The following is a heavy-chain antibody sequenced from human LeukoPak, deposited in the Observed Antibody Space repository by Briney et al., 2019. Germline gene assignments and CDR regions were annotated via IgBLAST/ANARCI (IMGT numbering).Heavy chain of an antibody. CDR1: GDSINSLDL. V-gene: IGHV4-4*02. CDR3: AGLVGRYSSGLYYYYFDY. Sequence: PSETLSLTCTVSGDSINSLDLWSWVRQPPGKGLEWIGEMYLSGTTHSNPSVKSRVTISIDKSKNQYFLNLSSVTAADTAVYYCAGLVGRYSSGLYYYYFDYWGQGTLVTVSS. CDR2: MYLSGTT. D-gene: IGHD3-22*01. J-gene: IGHJ4*02.